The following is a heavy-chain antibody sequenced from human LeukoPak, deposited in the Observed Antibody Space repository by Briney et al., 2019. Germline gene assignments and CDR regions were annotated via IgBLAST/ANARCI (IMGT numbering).Heavy chain of an antibody. CDR1: GFTFSSYE. J-gene: IGHJ4*02. CDR3: AREGSYDILTGYYYFDY. Sequence: GGSLRLSCAASGFTFSSYEMDWVRQAPGKGLEWVSYISSSGSTIYYADSVKGRFTISRDNAKNSLYLQMNSLRAEDTAVYYCAREGSYDILTGYYYFDYWGQGTLVTVSS. D-gene: IGHD3-9*01. V-gene: IGHV3-48*03. CDR2: ISSSGSTI.